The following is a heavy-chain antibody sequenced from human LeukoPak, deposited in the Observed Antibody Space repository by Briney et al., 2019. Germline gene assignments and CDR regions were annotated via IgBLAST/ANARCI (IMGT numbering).Heavy chain of an antibody. Sequence: GRSPRLSCAASGFTFGGYAMHWVRQAPGKGLEWVSGIDWNSGSIYYADSVKGRFTISKDIASNSLYLQMNSLKTEDTALYYCTKDLKPGGADVWGQGTTVTVSS. CDR3: TKDLKPGGADV. D-gene: IGHD3-10*01. V-gene: IGHV3-9*01. J-gene: IGHJ6*01. CDR1: GFTFGGYA. CDR2: IDWNSGSI.